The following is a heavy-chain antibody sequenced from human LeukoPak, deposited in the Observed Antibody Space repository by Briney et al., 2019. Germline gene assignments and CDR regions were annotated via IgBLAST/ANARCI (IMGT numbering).Heavy chain of an antibody. D-gene: IGHD4-17*01. CDR1: GFTFSSYA. CDR2: ISGTGGST. J-gene: IGHJ4*02. Sequence: GGSLRLSCAASGFTFSSYAMSWVRQAPGRGLEWVSAISGTGGSTYYADSVKGRFTISRDNSKNTLYLQMNSLRAEDTAVYYCAIYGDQSDYWGQGTLVTVSS. V-gene: IGHV3-23*01. CDR3: AIYGDQSDY.